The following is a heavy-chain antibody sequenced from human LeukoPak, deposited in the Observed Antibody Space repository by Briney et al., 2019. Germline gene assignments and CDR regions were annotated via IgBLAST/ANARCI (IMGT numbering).Heavy chain of an antibody. CDR2: ISYSGSS. CDR3: ARVPIGWGLGFDY. D-gene: IGHD7-27*01. Sequence: SETLSLTCTVSGGSISSGGYYWGWIRQPPGKGLEWIGSISYSGSSYYNPSLKSRVTISVDKSKNQFSLKLSSVTAADTAVYYCARVPIGWGLGFDYWGQGTLVTVSS. V-gene: IGHV4-39*07. J-gene: IGHJ4*02. CDR1: GGSISSGGYY.